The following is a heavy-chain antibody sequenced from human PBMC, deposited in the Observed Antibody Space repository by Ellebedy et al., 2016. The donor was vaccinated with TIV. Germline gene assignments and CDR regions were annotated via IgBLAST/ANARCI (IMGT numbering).Heavy chain of an antibody. CDR1: GGSISSSSYY. D-gene: IGHD3-10*01. V-gene: IGHV4-39*01. J-gene: IGHJ4*02. Sequence: SETLSLXXTVSGGSISSSSYYWGWIRQPPGKGLEWIGSIYYSGSTYYNPSLKSRVTISVDASKNQFSLKLSSVTAADTAVYYCASIGAVWFGFYWGQGTLVTVSS. CDR2: IYYSGST. CDR3: ASIGAVWFGFY.